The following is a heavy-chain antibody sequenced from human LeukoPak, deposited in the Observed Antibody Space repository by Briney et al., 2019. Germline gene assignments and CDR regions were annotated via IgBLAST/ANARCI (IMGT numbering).Heavy chain of an antibody. J-gene: IGHJ6*02. Sequence: PGRSLRLSCAASGFTFSSSGMHWVRQAPGKGLEWVAVIWSDGSNKYYADSVKGRFTISRDNSKNTLYLQMNSLRDEDTAVYFCAKVIRGGYGMDVWGQGTTVTVSS. CDR3: AKVIRGGYGMDV. CDR1: GFTFSSSG. D-gene: IGHD3-10*01. V-gene: IGHV3-33*06. CDR2: IWSDGSNK.